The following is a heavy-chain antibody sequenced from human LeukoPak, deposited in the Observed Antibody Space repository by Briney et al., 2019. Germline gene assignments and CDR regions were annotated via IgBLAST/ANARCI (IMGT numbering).Heavy chain of an antibody. CDR1: AGSISSSSYY. CDR3: ARGLVYYDSSGYAFDY. V-gene: IGHV4-39*02. Sequence: PSETLSLTCTVSAGSISSSSYYWGWIRQPPGKGLEWIGSVYYSGSTYYNPSLKSRVTISIDTSNNHFSLKLSSVTAADTAVYYCARGLVYYDSSGYAFDYWGQGTLVTVSS. J-gene: IGHJ4*02. D-gene: IGHD3-22*01. CDR2: VYYSGST.